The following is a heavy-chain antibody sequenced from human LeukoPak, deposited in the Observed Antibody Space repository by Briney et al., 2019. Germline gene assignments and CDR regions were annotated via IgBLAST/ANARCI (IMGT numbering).Heavy chain of an antibody. CDR3: AKDRRGAIDY. CDR2: ISSVSSHI. D-gene: IGHD3-16*01. CDR1: GFIFSSYS. V-gene: IGHV3-21*01. Sequence: PGGSLRLSCAASGFIFSSYSMSWVRQAPGKGLEWVALISSVSSHIYYADSVKGRFTISRDNAKNSLYLQMNSLRAEDTAIYYCAKDRRGAIDYWGQGTLVTVSS. J-gene: IGHJ4*02.